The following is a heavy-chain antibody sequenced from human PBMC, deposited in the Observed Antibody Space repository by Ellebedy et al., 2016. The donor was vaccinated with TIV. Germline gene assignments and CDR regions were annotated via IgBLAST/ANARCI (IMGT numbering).Heavy chain of an antibody. Sequence: GESLKISCAAFGFTFTSYGLHWVRQAPGKGLEWVAMIWFDGSNQYYADSVKGRSTISRDNSQNTVDLHMSSLRSEDTAVYYCARDKANRYLDHWGQGTLVTVSS. CDR3: ARDKANRYLDH. CDR2: IWFDGSNQ. CDR1: GFTFTSYG. J-gene: IGHJ4*02. V-gene: IGHV3-33*08. D-gene: IGHD1-14*01.